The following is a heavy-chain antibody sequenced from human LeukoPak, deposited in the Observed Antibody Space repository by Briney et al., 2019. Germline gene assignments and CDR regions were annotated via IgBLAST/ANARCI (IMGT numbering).Heavy chain of an antibody. V-gene: IGHV4-59*01. J-gene: IGHJ5*02. D-gene: IGHD3-10*01. CDR2: IYYSGST. CDR1: SGSISSYY. Sequence: PSETLSLTCTVSSGSISSYYWSWIRQPPGKGLEWIGYIYYSGSTNYNPSLKSRVTISVDTSKNQFSLKLSSVTAADTAVYYCARRYYYGSGSLYNWFDPWGQGTLVTVSS. CDR3: ARRYYYGSGSLYNWFDP.